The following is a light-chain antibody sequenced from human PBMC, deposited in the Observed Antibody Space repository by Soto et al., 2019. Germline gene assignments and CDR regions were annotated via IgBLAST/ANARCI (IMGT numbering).Light chain of an antibody. V-gene: IGKV1-39*01. CDR3: QQCYSSPLA. CDR2: AAS. CDR1: QTISNY. J-gene: IGKJ4*01. Sequence: DIQMTQSPSSLSASVGDRVTITCRASQTISNYLNWYQQQPGKAPKLLIYAASSLQSGVPSRFSGSGSGTDFTLTISSLQPEDFATYYCQQCYSSPLAFGGGPKVDTK.